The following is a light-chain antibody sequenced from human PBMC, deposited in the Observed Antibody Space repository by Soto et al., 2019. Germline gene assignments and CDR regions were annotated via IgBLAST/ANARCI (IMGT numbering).Light chain of an antibody. CDR3: QQYGSTIT. V-gene: IGKV3-20*01. Sequence: EIVLTQSPGTLPLSPGERATLSCRASQSVSSSYLAWYQQKPGQAPRLLIYGASSRATGIPDRFSGSGSGTDFTLTISRMEPEDFAVYYCQQYGSTITFGQGTRLEIK. CDR1: QSVSSSY. J-gene: IGKJ5*01. CDR2: GAS.